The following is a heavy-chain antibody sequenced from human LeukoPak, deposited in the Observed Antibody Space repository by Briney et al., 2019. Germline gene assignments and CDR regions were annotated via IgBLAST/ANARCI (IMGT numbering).Heavy chain of an antibody. CDR1: GGSICSGGYA. J-gene: IGHJ5*02. Sequence: SETLSLTCAVSGGSICSGGYAWSWIRQPPGKGLEWIGYIYDSGSTYYNPSLKSRVTISVDRSKNQFSLKLSSVTAADTAVYYCASSGSSRFRGWFDPWGQGTLVTVSS. CDR3: ASSGSSRFRGWFDP. D-gene: IGHD6-13*01. CDR2: IYDSGST. V-gene: IGHV4-30-2*01.